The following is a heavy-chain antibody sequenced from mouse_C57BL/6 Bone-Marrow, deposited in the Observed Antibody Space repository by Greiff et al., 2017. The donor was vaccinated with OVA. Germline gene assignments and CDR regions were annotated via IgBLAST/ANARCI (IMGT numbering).Heavy chain of an antibody. CDR1: GYSITSGYY. CDR2: ISYDGSN. Sequence: EVHLVESGPGLVKPSQSLSLTCSVTGYSITSGYYWNWIRQFPGNKLEWMGYISYDGSNNYNPSLKNRISITRDTSKNQFFLKLNSVTTEDTATYYCARAELGRWFAYWGQGTLVTVSA. D-gene: IGHD4-1*01. J-gene: IGHJ3*01. CDR3: ARAELGRWFAY. V-gene: IGHV3-6*01.